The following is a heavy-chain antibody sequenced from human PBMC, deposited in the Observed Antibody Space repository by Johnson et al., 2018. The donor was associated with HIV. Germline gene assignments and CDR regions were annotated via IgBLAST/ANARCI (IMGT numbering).Heavy chain of an antibody. CDR3: ASTLTGDFGAFDI. CDR1: GFTFSSYW. J-gene: IGHJ3*02. V-gene: IGHV3-7*05. D-gene: IGHD7-27*01. CDR2: IKQDGSEK. Sequence: MQLVESGGGLVQPGGSLRLSCAASGFTFSSYWMSWVRQAPGKGLEWVANIKQDGSEKYYVDSVKGRFTISRDNAKNSLYLQMNSLRAEDTAVYYCASTLTGDFGAFDIWGQGTMVTVSS.